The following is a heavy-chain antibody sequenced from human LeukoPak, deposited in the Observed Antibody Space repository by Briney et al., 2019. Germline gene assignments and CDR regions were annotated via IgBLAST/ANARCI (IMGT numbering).Heavy chain of an antibody. CDR1: GGSISSYY. J-gene: IGHJ2*01. CDR3: ARTTVTASVYWHFDL. D-gene: IGHD4-17*01. CDR2: IYYSGST. V-gene: IGHV4-59*01. Sequence: SETLSLTCTVSGGSISSYYWSWIRQPPGKGLEWIGYIYYSGSTNYNPSLKSRVTISVDTSKNKFSLKLSSVTAADTAVYYCARTTVTASVYWHFDLWGRGTLVTVSS.